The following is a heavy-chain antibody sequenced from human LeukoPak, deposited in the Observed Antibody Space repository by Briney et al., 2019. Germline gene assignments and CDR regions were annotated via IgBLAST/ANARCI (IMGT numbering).Heavy chain of an antibody. CDR3: ARDGDLFDP. Sequence: TSETLSLTCTVSGVSISSGSYYWSWIRQPAGKGLEWIGRIYTSGTTKYNPSLNSRVTISVDTSKNQFSLKLSSVTAADTAVYYCARDGDLFDPWGQGTMVTVSS. J-gene: IGHJ5*02. V-gene: IGHV4-61*02. CDR1: GVSISSGSYY. CDR2: IYTSGTT. D-gene: IGHD3-10*01.